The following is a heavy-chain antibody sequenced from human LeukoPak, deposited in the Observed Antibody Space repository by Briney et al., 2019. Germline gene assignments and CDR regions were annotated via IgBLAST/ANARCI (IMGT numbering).Heavy chain of an antibody. CDR3: ARDRTSYGSGHGDDAFDI. Sequence: ASVKVSCKASGYTFTSYGISWVRQAPGQGLEWMGWISAYNGNTNYAQKLQGRVTMTTDTSTSTACMELRSLRSDDTAVYYCARDRTSYGSGHGDDAFDIWGQGTMVTVSS. D-gene: IGHD5-18*01. CDR1: GYTFTSYG. V-gene: IGHV1-18*01. CDR2: ISAYNGNT. J-gene: IGHJ3*02.